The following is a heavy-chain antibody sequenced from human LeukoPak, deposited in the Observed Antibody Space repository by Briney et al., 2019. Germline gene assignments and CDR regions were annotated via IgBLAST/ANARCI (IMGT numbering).Heavy chain of an antibody. V-gene: IGHV3-7*01. Sequence: GGSLRLSCAASGFTFSSYWMSWVRQAPGKGLEWVANINLDGSERFYVDFVKGRFTISRDNADNSMYLQMNSLRAEDTAVYYCGRVIAGAIDYWGQGTLVTVSS. CDR3: GRVIAGAIDY. CDR2: INLDGSER. CDR1: GFTFSSYW. D-gene: IGHD6-13*01. J-gene: IGHJ4*02.